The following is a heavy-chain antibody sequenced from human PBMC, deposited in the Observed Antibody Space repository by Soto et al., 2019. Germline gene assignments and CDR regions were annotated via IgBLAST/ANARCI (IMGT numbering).Heavy chain of an antibody. Sequence: QVQLQESGPGLVKPSETLSLTCTVSGGSVSSGSYYWSWIRQPPGKGLEWIGYIYYSGSTNYNPSLKSRVTISVDTSKNQFSLKLSSVTAADTAVYYCARFGDGYNRYYFDYWGQGTLVTVSS. V-gene: IGHV4-61*01. CDR1: GGSVSSGSYY. D-gene: IGHD5-12*01. CDR3: ARFGDGYNRYYFDY. J-gene: IGHJ4*02. CDR2: IYYSGST.